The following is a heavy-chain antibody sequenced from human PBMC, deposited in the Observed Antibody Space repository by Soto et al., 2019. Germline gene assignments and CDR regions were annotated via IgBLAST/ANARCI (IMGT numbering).Heavy chain of an antibody. J-gene: IGHJ4*02. Sequence: PGGSLRLSCAASGFTFSNAWMSWVRQAPRKGLEWVGRIKRKTDGGTTDYAAPVKGRFTISRDDAKNTLYLQMNSLKTEDTAVYYCATDLYCISATCYFFDYWGQGALVTVSS. V-gene: IGHV3-15*01. D-gene: IGHD2-2*01. CDR3: ATDLYCISATCYFFDY. CDR2: IKRKTDGGTT. CDR1: GFTFSNAW.